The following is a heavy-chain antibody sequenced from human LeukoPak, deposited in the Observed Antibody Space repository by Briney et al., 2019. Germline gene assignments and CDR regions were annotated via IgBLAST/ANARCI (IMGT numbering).Heavy chain of an antibody. Sequence: PGKSLRLSCAASGFTFDDYAMHWVRQAPGKGLEWVSGISWNSGSIGYADSVKGRFTISRDNAKNSLYLQMNSLRAEDTALYYCAKDGGHEDFQHWGQGTLVTVSS. CDR1: GFTFDDYA. CDR2: ISWNSGSI. V-gene: IGHV3-9*01. CDR3: AKDGGHEDFQH. J-gene: IGHJ1*01.